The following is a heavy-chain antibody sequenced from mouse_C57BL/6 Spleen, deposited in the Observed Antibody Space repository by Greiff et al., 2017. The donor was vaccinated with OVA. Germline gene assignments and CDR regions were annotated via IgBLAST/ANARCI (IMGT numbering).Heavy chain of an antibody. V-gene: IGHV1-55*01. J-gene: IGHJ4*01. CDR1: GYTFTSYW. Sequence: QVQLQQPGAELVKPGASVKMSCKASGYTFTSYWITWVKQRPGQGLEWIGDIYPGSGSTTYNEKFKSKATLTVDTSSSTAYMQLSSLTSEDSAVYYCARLGYYGSSYVGNAMDYWGQGTSVTVSS. CDR2: IYPGSGST. CDR3: ARLGYYGSSYVGNAMDY. D-gene: IGHD1-1*01.